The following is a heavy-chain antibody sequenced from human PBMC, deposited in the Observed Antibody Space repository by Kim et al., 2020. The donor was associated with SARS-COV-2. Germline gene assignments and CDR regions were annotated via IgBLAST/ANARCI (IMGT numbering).Heavy chain of an antibody. J-gene: IGHJ5*02. CDR2: IYYSGST. D-gene: IGHD6-13*01. CDR3: ASQSWGSSSWYVEFGWFDP. V-gene: IGHV4-39*07. Sequence: SETLSLTCTVSGGSISSSSYYWGWIRQPPGKGLEWIGSIYYSGSTYYNPSLKSRVTISVDTSKNQFSLKLSSVTAADTAVYYCASQSWGSSSWYVEFGWFDPWGQGTLVTVSS. CDR1: GGSISSSSYY.